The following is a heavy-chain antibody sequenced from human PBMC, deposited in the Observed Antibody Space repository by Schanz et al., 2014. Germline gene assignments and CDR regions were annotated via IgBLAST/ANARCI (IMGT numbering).Heavy chain of an antibody. V-gene: IGHV1-18*04. CDR3: ARNIIATARAYDI. J-gene: IGHJ3*02. Sequence: QLRLVQSGAEVKKPGASVKVSCKASGYTFTTYAISWVRQAPGQGLEWMGWINVYNGDTKFAKTFQDRVTLTTDTSTSTAYMELRSLRSDDTAVYYCARNIIATARAYDIWGQGTMVTVSS. CDR2: INVYNGDT. D-gene: IGHD6-13*01. CDR1: GYTFTTYA.